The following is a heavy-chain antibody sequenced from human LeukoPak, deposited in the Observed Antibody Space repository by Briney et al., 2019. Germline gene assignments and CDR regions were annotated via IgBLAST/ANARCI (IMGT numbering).Heavy chain of an antibody. V-gene: IGHV3-74*01. CDR3: AREGSYLNSGGSYYLHWFDP. D-gene: IGHD3-22*01. J-gene: IGHJ5*02. Sequence: HPGGSLRLSCAASGFSFSRYWMHWVRQAPGKGLVWVSDIDTDGSTTNYAASVKGRFTISRDNAKNTVYLEMNSLRAEDTATYYCAREGSYLNSGGSYYLHWFDPWGQGTLVSVSS. CDR1: GFSFSRYW. CDR2: IDTDGSTT.